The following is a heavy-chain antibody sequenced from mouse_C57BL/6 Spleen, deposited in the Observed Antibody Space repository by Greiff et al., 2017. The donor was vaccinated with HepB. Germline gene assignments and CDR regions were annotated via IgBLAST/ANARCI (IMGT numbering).Heavy chain of an antibody. D-gene: IGHD1-1*01. CDR2: ISSGGDYI. J-gene: IGHJ2*01. CDR1: GFTFSSYA. V-gene: IGHV5-9-1*02. Sequence: EVQVVESGEGLVKPGGSLKLSCAASGFTFSSYAMSWVRQTPEKRLEWVAYISSGGDYIYYADTVKGRFTISRDNARNTLYLQMSSLKSEDTAMYYCTRAIYYYGSSYDYFDYWGQGTTLTVSS. CDR3: TRAIYYYGSSYDYFDY.